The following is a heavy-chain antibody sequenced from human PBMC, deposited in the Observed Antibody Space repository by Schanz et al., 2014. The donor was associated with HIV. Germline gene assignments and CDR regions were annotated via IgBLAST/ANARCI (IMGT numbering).Heavy chain of an antibody. V-gene: IGHV3-33*06. CDR1: GFTFSSYG. J-gene: IGHJ4*02. Sequence: VQLVESGGGLVQPGRSLRLSCAASGFTFSSYGMHWVRQAQGKGPEWVAVIWYDGSHTYYADSVKGRFTISRDNSKSTLYLQMNSLRAEDTAVYYCAKDLSVHTSAYYRYWGQGTLVTVSS. CDR2: IWYDGSHT. D-gene: IGHD3-22*01. CDR3: AKDLSVHTSAYYRY.